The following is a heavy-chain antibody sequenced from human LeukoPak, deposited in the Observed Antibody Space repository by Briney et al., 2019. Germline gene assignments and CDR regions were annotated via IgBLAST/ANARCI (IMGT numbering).Heavy chain of an antibody. CDR3: ARLRGSGYDFGPFDY. Sequence: GESLKISCQGSGYSFTNYWIGWVRQMPGKGLEWMGIIYPGDSDTRYSPSFQGQVTISADKSISTAYLQWSSLKASDTAMYYCARLRGSGYDFGPFDYWGQGTLVTVSS. CDR1: GYSFTNYW. J-gene: IGHJ4*02. CDR2: IYPGDSDT. D-gene: IGHD5-12*01. V-gene: IGHV5-51*01.